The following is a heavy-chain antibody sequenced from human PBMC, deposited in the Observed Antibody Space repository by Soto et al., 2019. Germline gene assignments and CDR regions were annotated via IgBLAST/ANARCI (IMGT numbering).Heavy chain of an antibody. Sequence: PGGSLRLSCAASGFTFSDYYMSWIRQAPGKGLEWVSYISSSGSTIYYADSVKGRFTISRDNAKNSLYLQMNSLRAEDTAVYYCARVMWSERWLPIPDSDAFDIWGQGTMVTVSS. V-gene: IGHV3-11*01. CDR3: ARVMWSERWLPIPDSDAFDI. J-gene: IGHJ3*02. CDR2: ISSSGSTI. CDR1: GFTFSDYY. D-gene: IGHD5-12*01.